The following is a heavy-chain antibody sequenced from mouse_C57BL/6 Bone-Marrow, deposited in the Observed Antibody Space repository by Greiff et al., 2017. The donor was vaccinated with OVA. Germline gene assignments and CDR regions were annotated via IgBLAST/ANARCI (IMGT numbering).Heavy chain of an antibody. D-gene: IGHD1-1*01. CDR2: IDPSDSYT. V-gene: IGHV1-50*01. Sequence: VQLQQPGAELVKPGASVKLSCKASGYTFTSYWMQWVKQRPGQGLEWIGEIDPSDSYTNYNQKFKGKATLTVDTSSSTAYIQLSSLTSEDAAVYYCARGGTVVATPLAYWGQGTLVTVSA. CDR3: ARGGTVVATPLAY. CDR1: GYTFTSYW. J-gene: IGHJ3*01.